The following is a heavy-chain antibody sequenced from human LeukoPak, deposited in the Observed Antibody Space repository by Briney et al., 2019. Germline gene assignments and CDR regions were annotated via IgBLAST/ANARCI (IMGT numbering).Heavy chain of an antibody. CDR3: ARGAIFVVPAVMDNWFDP. V-gene: IGHV1-2*02. J-gene: IGHJ5*02. CDR1: GYTFTGYY. CDR2: INPNSGGT. Sequence: ASVKVSCKASGYTFTGYYMHWVRQAPGQGLEWMGWINPNSGGTNYAQKFQGRVTMTRDTSISTAYMELSRLRSDDTAVYYCARGAIFVVPAVMDNWFDPWGQGTLVTVSS. D-gene: IGHD2-2*01.